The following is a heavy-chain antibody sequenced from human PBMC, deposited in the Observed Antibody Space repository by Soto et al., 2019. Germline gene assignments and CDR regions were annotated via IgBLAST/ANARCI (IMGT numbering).Heavy chain of an antibody. CDR1: GFTFRSYA. J-gene: IGHJ4*02. D-gene: IGHD3-22*01. V-gene: IGHV3-23*01. CDR2: ISGSGGST. Sequence: XGSLRLSCAASGFTFRSYAMSWVRQAPGKGLEWVSAISGSGGSTYYADSVKGRFTISRDNSKNALYLQMKSLRAEDTAVYYCAKDWDYYYDSSGYLDYWGQGTLVTVSS. CDR3: AKDWDYYYDSSGYLDY.